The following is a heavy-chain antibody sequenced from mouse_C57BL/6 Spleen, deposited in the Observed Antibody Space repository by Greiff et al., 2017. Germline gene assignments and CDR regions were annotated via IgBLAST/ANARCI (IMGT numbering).Heavy chain of an antibody. D-gene: IGHD2-1*01. CDR3: ARGLFYYGNYVGDY. V-gene: IGHV3-6*01. CDR2: ISYDGSN. CDR1: GYSITSGYY. J-gene: IGHJ2*01. Sequence: EVKLLESGPGLVKPSQSLSLTCSVTGYSITSGYYWNWIRQFPGNKLEWMGYISYDGSNNYNPSLKNRISITRDTSKNQFFLKLNSVTTEDTATYYCARGLFYYGNYVGDYWGQGTTLTVSS.